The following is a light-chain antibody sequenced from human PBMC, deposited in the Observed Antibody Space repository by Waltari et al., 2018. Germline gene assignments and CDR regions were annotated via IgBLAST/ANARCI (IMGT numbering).Light chain of an antibody. V-gene: IGKV3-15*01. CDR3: QQYNNWPPAYT. CDR2: GAS. CDR1: QSVGSN. J-gene: IGKJ2*01. Sequence: EIVMTQSPATLSVSPGAHATLSCRASQSVGSNLAWYQQKPGQAPSLLIYGASTRATGIPARFSGSGSGTEFTLTISSLQSEDFAVYYCQQYNNWPPAYTFGQGTKLEIK.